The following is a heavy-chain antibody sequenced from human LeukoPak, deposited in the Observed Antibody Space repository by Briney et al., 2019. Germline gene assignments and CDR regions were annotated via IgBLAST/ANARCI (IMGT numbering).Heavy chain of an antibody. D-gene: IGHD4-23*01. V-gene: IGHV5-51*01. CDR3: ARPDDYGGKPAAFDI. CDR1: GYTFITYW. CDR2: IYPGDSDT. J-gene: IGHJ3*02. Sequence: PGESLKISCKGSGYTFITYWIGWARHTPPKALNWKGMIYPGDSDTRYSPSFQGQATISADNSISTAYQQWSSLKASDSAMYYCARPDDYGGKPAAFDIWRQGTMVTVSS.